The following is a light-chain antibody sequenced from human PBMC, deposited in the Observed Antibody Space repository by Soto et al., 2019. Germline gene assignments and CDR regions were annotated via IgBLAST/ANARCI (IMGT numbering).Light chain of an antibody. Sequence: QSALTQPPSASVSPGQSVTISCTGTSSDVGGYNYVSWYQQHPGKAPKLMIYEVSKRPSGVPDRFSGSKSGNTASLTVSGLQAEDEADYYCSSYAGSNNFVFGTGTKVTAL. J-gene: IGLJ1*01. CDR3: SSYAGSNNFV. V-gene: IGLV2-8*01. CDR1: SSDVGGYNY. CDR2: EVS.